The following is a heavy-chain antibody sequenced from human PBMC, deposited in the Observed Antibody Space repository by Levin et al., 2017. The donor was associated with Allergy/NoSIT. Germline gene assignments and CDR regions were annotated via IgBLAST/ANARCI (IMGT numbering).Heavy chain of an antibody. J-gene: IGHJ4*02. CDR3: AKLFPNRKWYSSDS. D-gene: IGHD2-15*01. CDR1: GVTFTNFA. V-gene: IGHV3-30-3*02. Sequence: GGSLRLSCTASGVTFTNFAYHWVRQSPGKGLEWVAVISPDGRYIYYADSVRGRYTMSRDDSKNMVFLQMNTLRTDDTAVYYCAKLFPNRKWYSSDSWGQGTPVTVSS. CDR2: ISPDGRYI.